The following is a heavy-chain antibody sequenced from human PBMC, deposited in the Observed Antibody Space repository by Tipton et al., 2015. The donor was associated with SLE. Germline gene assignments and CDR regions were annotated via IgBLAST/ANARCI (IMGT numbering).Heavy chain of an antibody. J-gene: IGHJ2*01. CDR2: IYHSGST. V-gene: IGHV4-38-2*02. CDR3: ARGAHLGYGGNFDL. CDR1: GYSISSGYY. Sequence: TLSLTCTVSGYSISSGYYWGWIRQPPGKGLEWIGSIYHSGSTYYNPSLKSRVTISVDTSKNQFSLKLSSVTAADTAVYYCARGAHLGYGGNFDLWGRGTLVTVSS. D-gene: IGHD4-23*01.